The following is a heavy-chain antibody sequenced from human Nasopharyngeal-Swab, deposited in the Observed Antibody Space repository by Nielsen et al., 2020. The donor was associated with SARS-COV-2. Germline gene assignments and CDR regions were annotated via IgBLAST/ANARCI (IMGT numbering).Heavy chain of an antibody. CDR1: GFTFSSYA. CDR3: ARDPGRWVRGVYY. Sequence: ETLSLTCAASGFTFSSYAMSWVRQAPGKGLEWVSAISGSGGSIYYADSVKGRFTISRDNAKNSLYLQMNSLRAEDTAVYYCARDPGRWVRGVYYWGQGTLVTVSS. D-gene: IGHD3-10*01. V-gene: IGHV3-23*01. J-gene: IGHJ4*02. CDR2: ISGSGGSI.